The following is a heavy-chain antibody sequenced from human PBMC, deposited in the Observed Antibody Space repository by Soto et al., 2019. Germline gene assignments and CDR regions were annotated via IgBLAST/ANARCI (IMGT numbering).Heavy chain of an antibody. D-gene: IGHD1-26*01. CDR1: GGSVSSYY. J-gene: IGHJ4*02. Sequence: QVQLQESGPGLVKPSETLSLTCTVSGGSVSSYYWSWIRQPPGKGLEWIGYIYYSGSTNYNPSLKSRVTISVHTSKNQFSLKRSSVTAADTGVYYCARRWGRTFDYWGQGTLVTVSS. V-gene: IGHV4-59*08. CDR2: IYYSGST. CDR3: ARRWGRTFDY.